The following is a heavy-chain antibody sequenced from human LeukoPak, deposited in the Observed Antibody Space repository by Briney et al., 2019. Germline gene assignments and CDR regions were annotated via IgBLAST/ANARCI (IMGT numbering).Heavy chain of an antibody. CDR3: ATVQREYYYDSSGIMGN. V-gene: IGHV3-48*03. CDR1: GFTFSSYE. J-gene: IGHJ4*02. Sequence: GGSLRLSCAASGFTFSSYEMNWVRQAPGKGLEWVSYISSSGSTIYSADSVKGRFTISRDNSKNTLYLQMDSLRAEDTAVYYCATVQREYYYDSSGIMGNWGQGTLVTVSS. CDR2: ISSSGSTI. D-gene: IGHD3-22*01.